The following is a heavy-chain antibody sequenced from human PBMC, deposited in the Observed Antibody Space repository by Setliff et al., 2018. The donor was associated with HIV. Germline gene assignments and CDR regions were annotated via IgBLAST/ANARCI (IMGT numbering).Heavy chain of an antibody. Sequence: PSETLSLTCAASGYSTNRGFSRAWIRQPPGQGPQWIGSIYQSGSIYYNPSLQSRVTISVDSSKNQFSLNLFSVTAADTAVYYCARPRRVRSRAWYWFDIWGQGTLVTVSS. CDR3: ARPRRVRSRAWYWFDI. D-gene: IGHD6-19*01. J-gene: IGHJ5*02. CDR1: GYSTNRGFS. V-gene: IGHV4-38-2*01. CDR2: IYQSGSI.